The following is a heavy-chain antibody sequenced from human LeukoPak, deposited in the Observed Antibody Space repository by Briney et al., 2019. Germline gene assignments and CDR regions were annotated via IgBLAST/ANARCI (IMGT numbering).Heavy chain of an antibody. V-gene: IGHV4-4*02. D-gene: IGHD4-11*01. CDR2: INHSGST. Sequence: NHSETLSLTCAVSGGSISSSNWWSWVRQPPGKGLEWIGEINHSGSTNYNPSLKSRVTISVDTSKNQFSLKLSSVTAADTAVYYCARDPNYSNYVFDYWGQGTLVTVSS. CDR1: GGSISSSNW. J-gene: IGHJ4*02. CDR3: ARDPNYSNYVFDY.